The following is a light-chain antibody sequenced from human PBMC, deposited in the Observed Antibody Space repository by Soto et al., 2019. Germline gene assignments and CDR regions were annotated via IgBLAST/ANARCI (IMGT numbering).Light chain of an antibody. CDR2: EVT. Sequence: QSALTQPASVSASPGQSITISCTGTSSDVGGYIFVSWYQQHPGKAPKLILYEVTNRPSGVSNRFSGSKSGNAAYLTISGLQAEDEAPYYCSSYRASVSVVFGGGTKVTVL. CDR3: SSYRASVSVV. V-gene: IGLV2-14*01. J-gene: IGLJ2*01. CDR1: SSDVGGYIF.